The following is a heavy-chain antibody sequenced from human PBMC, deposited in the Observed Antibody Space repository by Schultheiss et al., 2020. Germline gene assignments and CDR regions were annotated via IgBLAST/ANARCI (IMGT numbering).Heavy chain of an antibody. CDR2: INPNSGGT. V-gene: IGHV1-2*06. CDR3: AADQVVPAATFYYYGMDV. J-gene: IGHJ6*02. D-gene: IGHD2-2*01. CDR1: GYTFTGYY. Sequence: ASVKVSCKASGYTFTGYYMHWVLQAPGQGLEWMGRINPNSGGTNYAQKFQGRVTMTRDTSISTAYMELSSLRSEDTAVYYCAADQVVPAATFYYYGMDVWGQGTTVTVSS.